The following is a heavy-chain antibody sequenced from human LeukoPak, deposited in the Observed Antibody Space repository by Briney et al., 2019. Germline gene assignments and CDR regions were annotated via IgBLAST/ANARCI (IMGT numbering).Heavy chain of an antibody. J-gene: IGHJ4*02. V-gene: IGHV3-23*01. CDR3: AKDLDDILTGYYGFDY. D-gene: IGHD3-9*01. Sequence: GGSLRLSCAASGFTFSSYAMSWVHQAPGKGLEWVSGISGTAYSAYQADSVKGRFTISRDNSKNTLYLQMNSLRAEDTALYYCAKDLDDILTGYYGFDYWGQGALVTVSS. CDR1: GFTFSSYA. CDR2: ISGTAYSA.